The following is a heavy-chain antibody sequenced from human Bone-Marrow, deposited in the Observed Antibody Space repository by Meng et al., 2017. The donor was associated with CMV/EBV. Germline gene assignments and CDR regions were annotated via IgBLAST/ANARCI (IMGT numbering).Heavy chain of an antibody. CDR1: GFTFSSYS. Sequence: GESLKISCAASGFTFSSYSMNWVRQAPGKGLEWVSSISSSSSYIYYADSVKGRFTISRDNAKNSLYLQMNSLRAEDTAGYYCAREFLGYDFWSGYYTGAPYYYYGMDVWGQGTTVTVSS. V-gene: IGHV3-21*01. J-gene: IGHJ6*02. CDR2: ISSSSSYI. CDR3: AREFLGYDFWSGYYTGAPYYYYGMDV. D-gene: IGHD3-3*01.